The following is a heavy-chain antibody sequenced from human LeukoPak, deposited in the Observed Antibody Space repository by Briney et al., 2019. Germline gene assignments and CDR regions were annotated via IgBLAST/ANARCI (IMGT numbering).Heavy chain of an antibody. V-gene: IGHV3-23*01. CDR2: IRSSGDAT. J-gene: IGHJ4*02. CDR1: GFTFSRHD. CDR3: AKDGSELSGSYLL. D-gene: IGHD1-26*01. Sequence: HPGGSLRLSCAASGFTFSRHDMSWVRQAPGKGLEWVSYIRSSGDATYYADSVKGRFTISRDNSKNTLYLQMNSLRAEDTAVYYCAKDGSELSGSYLLWGQGTLVTVSS.